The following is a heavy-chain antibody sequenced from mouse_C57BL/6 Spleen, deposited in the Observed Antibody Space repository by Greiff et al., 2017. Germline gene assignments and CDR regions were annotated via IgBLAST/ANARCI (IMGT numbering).Heavy chain of an antibody. V-gene: IGHV1-4*01. CDR1: GYTFTSYT. CDR2: INPSSGYT. Sequence: VQLQQSGAELARPGASVKMSCKASGYTFTSYTMHWVKQRPGQGLEWIGYINPSSGYTKYNQKFKDKATLTADKSSSTAYMQLSSLTSEDSAVYYCARSGLGRYFDVWGTGTTVTVSS. D-gene: IGHD4-1*01. CDR3: ARSGLGRYFDV. J-gene: IGHJ1*03.